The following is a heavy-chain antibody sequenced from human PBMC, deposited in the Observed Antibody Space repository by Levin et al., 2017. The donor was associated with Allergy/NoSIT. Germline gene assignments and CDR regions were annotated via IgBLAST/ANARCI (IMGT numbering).Heavy chain of an antibody. CDR1: GFTFSSYA. Sequence: GESLKISCAASGFTFSSYAMHWVRQAPGKGLEWVAVISYDGSNKYYADSVKGRFTISRDNSKNTLYLQMNSLRAEDTAVYYCASGGSSWYGFAFDIWGQGTMVTVSS. J-gene: IGHJ3*02. CDR3: ASGGSSWYGFAFDI. D-gene: IGHD6-13*01. CDR2: ISYDGSNK. V-gene: IGHV3-30*04.